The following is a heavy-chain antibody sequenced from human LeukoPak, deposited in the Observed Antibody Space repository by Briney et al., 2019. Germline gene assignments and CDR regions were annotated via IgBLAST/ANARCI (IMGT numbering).Heavy chain of an antibody. D-gene: IGHD1-1*01. CDR2: IYYTGSI. V-gene: IGHV4-59*01. Sequence: SESLSLTCTVSVGFITSYYWMWMRQPPGRGLVGVGNIYYTGSINYNPSLNSRVTQSVNTSKNQFSLKQSSVTAADTALYYCARDLDIHYGMDVWGQGTTVTVSS. J-gene: IGHJ6*02. CDR1: VGFITSYY. CDR3: ARDLDIHYGMDV.